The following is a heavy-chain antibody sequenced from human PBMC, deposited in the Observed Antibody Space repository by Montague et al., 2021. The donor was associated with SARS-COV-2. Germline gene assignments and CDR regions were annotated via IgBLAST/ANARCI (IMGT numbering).Heavy chain of an antibody. CDR2: IYASGNT. D-gene: IGHD6-13*01. CDR1: GGYISSGIYY. Sequence: TLSLTCTVSGGYISSGIYYWSWIRPPAGRGMEWIGRIYASGNTKYNPSLRSRVTISVDTSKNQFSLKVGSVTAADTAVYYCATDLSRSWSYWFDPWGQGTLVTVSS. CDR3: ATDLSRSWSYWFDP. V-gene: IGHV4-61*02. J-gene: IGHJ5*02.